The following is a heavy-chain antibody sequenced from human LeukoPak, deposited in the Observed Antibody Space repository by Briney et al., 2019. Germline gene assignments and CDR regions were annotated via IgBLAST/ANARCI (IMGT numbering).Heavy chain of an antibody. D-gene: IGHD1-26*01. V-gene: IGHV1-2*02. CDR3: ARAGIVGATSADY. CDR2: INPKSGVT. CDR1: GYTFTDYY. Sequence: ASVKVSCKASGYTFTDYYLHWLRQAPGQGLEWMGWINPKSGVTTYAQKFQGRVTMTRETSINTGNMELSSLRSDDTAVYYCARAGIVGATSADYWGQGTLVTVSS. J-gene: IGHJ4*02.